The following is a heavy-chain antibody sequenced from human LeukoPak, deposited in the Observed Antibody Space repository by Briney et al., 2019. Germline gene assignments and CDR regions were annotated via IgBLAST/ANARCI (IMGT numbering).Heavy chain of an antibody. D-gene: IGHD3-10*01. CDR2: ISSDGTNK. V-gene: IGHV3-30*03. CDR3: ARAKGYTSSYSFDY. J-gene: IGHJ4*02. CDR1: RFTFSIFG. Sequence: PGGSLRLSCAASRFTFSIFGMHWVRQAPGKGLEWIAVISSDGTNKYYADSVRGRFTITRDNAKASVYLQMNRLRAEDTAVYYCARAKGYTSSYSFDYWGQGILVTVSS.